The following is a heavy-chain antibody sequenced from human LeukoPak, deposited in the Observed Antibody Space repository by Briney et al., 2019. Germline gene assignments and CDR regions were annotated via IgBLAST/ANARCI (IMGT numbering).Heavy chain of an antibody. V-gene: IGHV3-30*03. CDR3: ARDPYCGGDCYEPYHDY. Sequence: GGSLRLSCAASGFTFSSYGMHWVRQAPGKGLEWVAVISYDGSNKYYADSVKGRFTISRDNSKNTLYLQMNSLRVEDTAVYYCARDPYCGGDCYEPYHDYWGQGTLVTVSS. D-gene: IGHD2-21*02. CDR2: ISYDGSNK. CDR1: GFTFSSYG. J-gene: IGHJ4*02.